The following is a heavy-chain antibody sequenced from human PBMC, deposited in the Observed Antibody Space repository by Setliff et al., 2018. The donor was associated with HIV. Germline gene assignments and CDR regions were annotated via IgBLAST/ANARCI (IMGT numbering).Heavy chain of an antibody. D-gene: IGHD6-13*01. CDR2: VHSSATS. V-gene: IGHV4-59*10. Sequence: SETLSLTCAVSGDSVSGYYWSWIRQSAGRGLEWIGRVHSSATSNYNPSLKGRVAMSVDTAKNQFSLKLTSVSAADTAVYYCARIDGEAADTNYWGQGTLVTVSS. J-gene: IGHJ4*02. CDR1: GDSVSGYY. CDR3: ARIDGEAADTNY.